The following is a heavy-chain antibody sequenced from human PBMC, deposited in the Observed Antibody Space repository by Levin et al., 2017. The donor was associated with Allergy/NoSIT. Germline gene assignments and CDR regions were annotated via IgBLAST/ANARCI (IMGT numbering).Heavy chain of an antibody. Sequence: GGSLRLSCAASGFSFISYWMTWVRQAPGKGLEWVSNIKQDGSEKYYVDSVKGRFTISRDNAQNSLHLQMNSLRAEDTAVYYCARLPLGKNQLLFSWYFDLWGRGTLVTVSS. V-gene: IGHV3-7*03. CDR1: GFSFISYW. J-gene: IGHJ2*01. D-gene: IGHD2-2*01. CDR3: ARLPLGKNQLLFSWYFDL. CDR2: IKQDGSEK.